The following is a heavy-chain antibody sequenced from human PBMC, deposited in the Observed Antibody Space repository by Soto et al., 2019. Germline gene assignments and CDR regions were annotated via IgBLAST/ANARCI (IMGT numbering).Heavy chain of an antibody. D-gene: IGHD6-13*01. CDR2: IWYDGSNK. CDR3: ARKGRSWAPRY. CDR1: GFTFSSYG. J-gene: IGHJ4*02. Sequence: GGALRLSCAASGFTFSSYGMHWVRQAPGKGLEWVAVIWYDGSNKYYADSVKGRFTISRDNSKNTLYLQMNSLRAEDTAVYYCARKGRSWAPRYWGQGTLVTVSS. V-gene: IGHV3-33*01.